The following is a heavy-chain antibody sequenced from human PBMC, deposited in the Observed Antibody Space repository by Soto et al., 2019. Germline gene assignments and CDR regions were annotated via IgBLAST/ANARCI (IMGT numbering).Heavy chain of an antibody. D-gene: IGHD6-6*01. Sequence: QVQLVQSGAEVKKPGASVKVSCKASGYTFTTYHMHWVRQAPGQGLEWMGIINPSGGSTRYAQRFQGRVTMTRDTSTSTVYMEVSSLRFEDTAMYDCARGEGQSRSPSHCAYWGQGTLVTVSS. CDR1: GYTFTTYH. CDR2: INPSGGST. V-gene: IGHV1-46*01. J-gene: IGHJ4*02. CDR3: ARGEGQSRSPSHCAY.